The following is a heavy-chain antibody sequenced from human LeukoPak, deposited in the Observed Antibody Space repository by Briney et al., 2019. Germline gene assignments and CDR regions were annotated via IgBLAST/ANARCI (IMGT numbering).Heavy chain of an antibody. CDR3: ARDYDSSGPLTGWFDP. J-gene: IGHJ5*02. D-gene: IGHD3-22*01. Sequence: ASVKVSCKASGGTFSSYAISWVRQAPGQGLEWMGGIIPIFGTANYAQKFQGRVTITTDESTSTAYMELSSLRSEDTAVYYCARDYDSSGPLTGWFDPWGQGTLVTVSS. CDR2: IIPIFGTA. CDR1: GGTFSSYA. V-gene: IGHV1-69*05.